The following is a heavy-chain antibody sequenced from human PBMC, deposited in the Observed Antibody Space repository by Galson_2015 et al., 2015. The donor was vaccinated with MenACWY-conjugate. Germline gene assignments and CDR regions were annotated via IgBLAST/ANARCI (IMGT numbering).Heavy chain of an antibody. CDR1: GFSLSTGGLC. Sequence: PALVKPTQTLTLPCSFSGFSLSTGGLCVSWIRQPPGKALEWLALIDWDDDKFYSTSLKTRLTISKDTSKNQVVLTMTNMDPVDTATYYCARYYYGSGTYDFYAMDVWGQGTTVIVSS. CDR2: IDWDDDK. V-gene: IGHV2-70*01. D-gene: IGHD3-10*01. CDR3: ARYYYGSGTYDFYAMDV. J-gene: IGHJ6*02.